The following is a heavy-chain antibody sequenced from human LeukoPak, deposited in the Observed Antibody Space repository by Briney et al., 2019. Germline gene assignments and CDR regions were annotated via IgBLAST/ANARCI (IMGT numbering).Heavy chain of an antibody. Sequence: GASVTVSCKASVYTFTSYGISWVRQAPGQGLEWMGCISAYNGNTNYAEKVQGRVTMTTDTSTSTAYMELRSLRSDDTAVYYCARDVCSSSWYSSRLRNGMDVWGQGTTVTVSS. J-gene: IGHJ6*02. CDR2: ISAYNGNT. CDR3: ARDVCSSSWYSSRLRNGMDV. CDR1: VYTFTSYG. D-gene: IGHD6-13*01. V-gene: IGHV1-18*01.